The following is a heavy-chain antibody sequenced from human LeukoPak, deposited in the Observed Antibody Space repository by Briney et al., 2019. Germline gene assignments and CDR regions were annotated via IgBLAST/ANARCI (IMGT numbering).Heavy chain of an antibody. D-gene: IGHD3-22*01. J-gene: IGHJ4*02. CDR3: AREYYYDSSGYYSINFDY. CDR1: GGSISSSSYY. V-gene: IGHV4-39*07. CDR2: IYYSGST. Sequence: SETLSLTCTVSGGSISSSSYYWGWIRQPPGKGLEWIGRIYYSGSTYHNPSLKSRVTISVDTSKNQFSLKLSSVTAADTAVYYCAREYYYDSSGYYSINFDYWGQGTLVTVSS.